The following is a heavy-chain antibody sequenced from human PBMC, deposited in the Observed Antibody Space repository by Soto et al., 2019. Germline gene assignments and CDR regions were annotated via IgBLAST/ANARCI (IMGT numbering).Heavy chain of an antibody. CDR3: ARHDWLES. V-gene: IGHV3-53*01. CDR1: GFSVSVNS. CDR2: FYNTGGT. J-gene: IGHJ5*01. Sequence: GXSRRLSCAASGFSVSVNSKIWVRQAPGKGLEWVSLFYNTGGTHYADSVKGRFIISKDISKNTLYLQMNSLRAEDTAVYFCARHDWLESWGQGTLVTVSS.